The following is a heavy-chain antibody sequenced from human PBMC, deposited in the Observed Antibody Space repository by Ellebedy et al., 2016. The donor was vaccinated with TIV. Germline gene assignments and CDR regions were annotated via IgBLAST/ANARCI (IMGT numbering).Heavy chain of an antibody. J-gene: IGHJ6*02. V-gene: IGHV1-18*01. Sequence: AASAKVSCKASGYTLMSYGISWVRQAPGQGLEWMGWISAYNGNTNYVQKLQGRVTMTTDTSTSTAYMELSSLRSEDTAVYYCAREGAWLAERGMDVWGQGTTVTVSS. CDR3: AREGAWLAERGMDV. CDR1: GYTLMSYG. CDR2: ISAYNGNT. D-gene: IGHD3-9*01.